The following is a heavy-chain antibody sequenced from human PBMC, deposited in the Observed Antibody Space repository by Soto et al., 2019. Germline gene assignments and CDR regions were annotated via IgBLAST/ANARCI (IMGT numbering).Heavy chain of an antibody. CDR3: STRAYDTNGYYRFDP. J-gene: IGHJ5*01. Sequence: SETLSLTCAVYGGSFSGHSWTWIRRSPGKGLEWIGDINHSGRVNYSPSLKSRVTISLDTSKNQFSLTLSAVTAADTAMYYCSTRAYDTNGYYRFDPWGQGTLVTVSS. D-gene: IGHD3-22*01. CDR1: GGSFSGHS. V-gene: IGHV4-34*01. CDR2: INHSGRV.